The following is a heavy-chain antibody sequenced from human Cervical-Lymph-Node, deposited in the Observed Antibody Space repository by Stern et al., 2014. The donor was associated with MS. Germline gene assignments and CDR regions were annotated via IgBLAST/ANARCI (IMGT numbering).Heavy chain of an antibody. D-gene: IGHD2-15*01. J-gene: IGHJ4*02. CDR2: ISAYDGNT. CDR1: GYTLTSYG. V-gene: IGHV1-18*04. CDR3: SRDCSGGSCYSPVDY. Sequence: VQLVESGAEVQKPGASVKVSCKASGYTLTSYGISWVRQAPGQGLEWMGGISAYDGNTNYAQKVQGSVTITTDTSKNTAYMELRSLRSDDTAVDYCSRDCSGGSCYSPVDYWGQGTLVTVSS.